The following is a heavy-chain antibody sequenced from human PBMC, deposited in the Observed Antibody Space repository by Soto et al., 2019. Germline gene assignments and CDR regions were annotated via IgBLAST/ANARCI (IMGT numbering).Heavy chain of an antibody. D-gene: IGHD2-8*01. V-gene: IGHV4-59*01. J-gene: IGHJ4*02. CDR1: GTSISSYY. CDR2: IHYSGTT. CDR3: ARYNSYAIDY. Sequence: SETLSLTCTVSGTSISSYYWSWLRQPPGKGLEWIANIHYSGTTNYNTSLTSRGTLSVDTSKNQFSLKMTSVTAADRAMYFCARYNSYAIDYWGRGTLVTVSS.